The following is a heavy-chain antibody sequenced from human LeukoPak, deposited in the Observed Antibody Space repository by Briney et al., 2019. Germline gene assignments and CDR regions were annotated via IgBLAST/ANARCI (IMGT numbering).Heavy chain of an antibody. Sequence: SETLSLTCTVSGGSISSSSYYWGWIRQPPGKGLEWIGSIYYSGSTYYNPSLKSRVTISVDTSKNQFSLKLGSVTAADTAVYYCARVDSDDYGDYPAANWFDPWGQGTLVTVSS. D-gene: IGHD4-17*01. CDR3: ARVDSDDYGDYPAANWFDP. J-gene: IGHJ5*02. CDR1: GGSISSSSYY. V-gene: IGHV4-39*07. CDR2: IYYSGST.